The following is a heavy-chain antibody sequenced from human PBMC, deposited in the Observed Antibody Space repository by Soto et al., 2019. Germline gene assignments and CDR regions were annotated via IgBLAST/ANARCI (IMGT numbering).Heavy chain of an antibody. Sequence: VASVKVSCKASGYTFTGYYMHWVRQAPGQGLEWMGWINPNSGGTNYAQKFQGRVTMTRDTSISTAYMELSRLRSDDTAVYYCARNVDTAMQYGMDVWGQGTTVTVSS. CDR2: INPNSGGT. CDR1: GYTFTGYY. D-gene: IGHD5-18*01. CDR3: ARNVDTAMQYGMDV. V-gene: IGHV1-2*02. J-gene: IGHJ6*02.